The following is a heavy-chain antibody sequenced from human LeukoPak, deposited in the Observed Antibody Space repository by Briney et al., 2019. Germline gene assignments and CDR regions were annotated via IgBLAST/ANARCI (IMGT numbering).Heavy chain of an antibody. CDR1: GDSIINNNYY. CDR2: IYYSGSS. V-gene: IGHV4-39*01. D-gene: IGHD6-19*01. CDR3: ARQVLGIAVAEYYFDY. J-gene: IGHJ4*02. Sequence: PSETLSLTCTVSGDSIINNNYYWVWIRQPPGKGLEWIGSIYYSGSSYYNPSLKSRVTISVDTSKNQFSLKLSPVTAADTAVYYCARQVLGIAVAEYYFDYWGQGTLVTVSS.